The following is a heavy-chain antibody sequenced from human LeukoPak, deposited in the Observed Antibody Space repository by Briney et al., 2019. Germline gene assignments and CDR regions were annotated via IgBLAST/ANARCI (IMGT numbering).Heavy chain of an antibody. Sequence: GAALKISCKGSGYSFTSYWIGWVRQMPGKGLEWMGIIYPGDSDTRYSPSFQGQVTNSADKSISTAYLQWSSLKASDTAMYYCARLSDTARDPYYFDYWGQGTLVTVSS. V-gene: IGHV5-51*01. CDR1: GYSFTSYW. CDR2: IYPGDSDT. D-gene: IGHD5-18*01. CDR3: ARLSDTARDPYYFDY. J-gene: IGHJ4*02.